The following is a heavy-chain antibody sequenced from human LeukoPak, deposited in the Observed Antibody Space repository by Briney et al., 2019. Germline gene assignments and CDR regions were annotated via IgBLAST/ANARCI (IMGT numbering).Heavy chain of an antibody. CDR3: ASFLWVISFDY. D-gene: IGHD2-21*01. Sequence: PSETLSLTCTVSGVAISTGGYDWAWIRQHPGKGLEWIVYIYNCGTTYYNPSLEKPLTIPGDTSKNQFSLKLSSATAADTAVYYSASFLWVISFDYWGQGTLVTVSS. CDR2: IYNCGTT. CDR1: GVAISTGGYD. J-gene: IGHJ4*02. V-gene: IGHV4-31*01.